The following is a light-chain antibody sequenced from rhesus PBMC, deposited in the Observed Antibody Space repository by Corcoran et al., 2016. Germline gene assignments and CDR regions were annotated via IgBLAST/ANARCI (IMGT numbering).Light chain of an antibody. CDR2: AAS. CDR1: QGISSW. V-gene: IGKV1-18*01. J-gene: IGKJ4*01. Sequence: DIQMTQSPSSLSASVGDKVTITCRASQGISSWLAWYQQKPGNAPKLLIYAASSLQSGVPSRFSGSGSGTDYTLTISSLQPEDFATYYCQQGYNTPLTFGGGTKVEIK. CDR3: QQGYNTPLT.